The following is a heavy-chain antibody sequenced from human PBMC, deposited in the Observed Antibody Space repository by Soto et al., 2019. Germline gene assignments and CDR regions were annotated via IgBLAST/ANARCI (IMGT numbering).Heavy chain of an antibody. Sequence: QVQLVESGGGVVQPGRSLRLSCAASGFTFSSYAMHWVRQAPGKGLEWVAVISYDGSNKYYADSVKGRFTISRDNSKNXXYMQMNSLRAEDTAVYYCARDLYYDSSGPNWYFDLWGRGTLVTVSS. J-gene: IGHJ2*01. CDR1: GFTFSSYA. CDR3: ARDLYYDSSGPNWYFDL. D-gene: IGHD3-22*01. V-gene: IGHV3-30-3*01. CDR2: ISYDGSNK.